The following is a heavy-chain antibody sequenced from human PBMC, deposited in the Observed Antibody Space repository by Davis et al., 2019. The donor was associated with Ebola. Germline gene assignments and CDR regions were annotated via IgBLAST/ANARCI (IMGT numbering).Heavy chain of an antibody. CDR2: MYSGGNT. V-gene: IGHV3-23*03. D-gene: IGHD3-3*01. CDR1: GFTFSTYG. J-gene: IGHJ6*04. Sequence: GESLKISCAASGFTFSTYGMHWVRQAPGKGLEWISVMYSGGNTYYADSVKGRFTISRDNSKKTLYLQMNSLRAEDTAVYYCAKSGLSFGVVKYHYGMDVWGKGTTVTVSS. CDR3: AKSGLSFGVVKYHYGMDV.